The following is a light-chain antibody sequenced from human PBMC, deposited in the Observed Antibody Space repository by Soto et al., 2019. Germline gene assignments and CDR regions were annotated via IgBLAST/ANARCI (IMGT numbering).Light chain of an antibody. V-gene: IGKV3-15*01. J-gene: IGKJ1*01. CDR3: QQYNNWPAWT. Sequence: EIVMTQSPATLSVSPREIATLSCSASQSVGGNLAWYQQKPGQGPRLLIYAASTRATRIPARFSGSGSGTEVTLTISSLQSGDFAVYYWQQYNNWPAWTFGQGTKVDIK. CDR2: AAS. CDR1: QSVGGN.